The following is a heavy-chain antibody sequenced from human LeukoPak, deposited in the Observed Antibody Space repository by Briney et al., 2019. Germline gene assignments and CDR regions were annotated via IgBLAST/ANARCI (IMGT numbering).Heavy chain of an antibody. CDR1: GFTFSSYA. Sequence: GGSLRLSCAASGFTFSSYAMHWVRQAPGKGLEWVAVISYDGSNKYYADSVKGRFTISRDNSKNTLYLQMNSLRAEDTAVYYCARERREGYKTWLDYWGQGTLVTVSS. CDR2: ISYDGSNK. V-gene: IGHV3-30-3*01. J-gene: IGHJ4*02. CDR3: ARERREGYKTWLDY. D-gene: IGHD5-24*01.